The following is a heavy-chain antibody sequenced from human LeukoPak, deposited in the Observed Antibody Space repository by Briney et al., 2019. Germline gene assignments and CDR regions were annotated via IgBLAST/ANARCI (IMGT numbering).Heavy chain of an antibody. CDR3: AKDISIKYNWNDLNWGFDY. V-gene: IGHV3-43*01. Sequence: GGSPRLSCAASGFTFDDYTMHWVRQAPGKGLEWVSLISWDGGSTYYVDSVKGRFTISRDNSKNSLYLQMNSLRTEDNALYYCAKDISIKYNWNDLNWGFDYWGQGTLVTVSS. CDR2: ISWDGGST. CDR1: GFTFDDYT. D-gene: IGHD1-1*01. J-gene: IGHJ4*02.